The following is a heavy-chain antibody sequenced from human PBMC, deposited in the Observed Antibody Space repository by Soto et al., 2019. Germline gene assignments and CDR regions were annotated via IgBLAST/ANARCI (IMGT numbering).Heavy chain of an antibody. Sequence: GASVKVSCKASGYTFTSYYMQWVRQAPGQGLEWMGIINPSGGSTSYAQKFQGRVTMTRDTSTSTVYMELSSLRSEDTAVYYCARVADIEYYYDSSGYYYGWFDPWGQGTLVTVSS. J-gene: IGHJ5*02. CDR2: INPSGGST. V-gene: IGHV1-46*01. CDR1: GYTFTSYY. D-gene: IGHD3-22*01. CDR3: ARVADIEYYYDSSGYYYGWFDP.